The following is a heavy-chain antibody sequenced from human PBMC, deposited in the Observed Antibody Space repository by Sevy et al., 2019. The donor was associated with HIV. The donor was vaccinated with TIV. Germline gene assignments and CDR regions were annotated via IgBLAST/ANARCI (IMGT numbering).Heavy chain of an antibody. V-gene: IGHV1-8*01. J-gene: IGHJ6*02. CDR1: GYTFTSYD. CDR3: ARGGNGDFWSYEYYYYGMDV. CDR2: MSPNTGAT. Sequence: ASVKVSCEAFGYTFTSYDINWVRQAPGQGLEWMRWMSPNTGATGFAQKFQGRVTLTRNKSITTAYMELSSLTYEDTAVYYCARGGNGDFWSYEYYYYGMDVWGQGTTVTVSS. D-gene: IGHD3-3*01.